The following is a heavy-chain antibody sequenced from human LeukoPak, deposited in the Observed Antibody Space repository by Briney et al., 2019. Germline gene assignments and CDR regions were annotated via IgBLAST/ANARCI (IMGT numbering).Heavy chain of an antibody. Sequence: GGSLRLSCAASGFTFSSYVMHWVRQAPGKGLEWVAVIWDDGSDKYYADSVKGRFTISRDNSENTLYLQMNSLRAEDTALYYCAKGLRYSDYWGQGTLVTISS. CDR3: AKGLRYSDY. CDR1: GFTFSSYV. V-gene: IGHV3-33*06. D-gene: IGHD4-17*01. J-gene: IGHJ4*02. CDR2: IWDDGSDK.